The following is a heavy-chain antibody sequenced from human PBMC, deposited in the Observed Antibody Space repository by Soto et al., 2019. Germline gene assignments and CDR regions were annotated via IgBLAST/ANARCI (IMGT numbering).Heavy chain of an antibody. CDR3: ARGGGYCSSTSCLGGPSYFDY. V-gene: IGHV3-53*01. CDR2: IYSGGST. Sequence: PGGSLRLSCAASGFTVSSNYMSWVRQAPGEGLEWVSVIYSGGSTYYADSVKGRFIISIDNSKTTLYLQMNSLRAEYTAVYYCARGGGYCSSTSCLGGPSYFDYWGHGTLFTDSS. CDR1: GFTVSSNY. D-gene: IGHD2-2*01. J-gene: IGHJ4*01.